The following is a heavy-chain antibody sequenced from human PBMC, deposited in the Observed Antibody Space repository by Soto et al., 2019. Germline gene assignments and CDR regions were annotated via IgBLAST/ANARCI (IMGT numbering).Heavy chain of an antibody. CDR1: GFTFSSYG. CDR2: IWYDGSNK. V-gene: IGHV3-33*01. J-gene: IGHJ6*04. CDR3: AREAWGSGSYYMRTAPMDV. D-gene: IGHD3-10*01. Sequence: GGSLRLSCAASGFTFSSYGMHWVRQAPGKGLEWVAVIWYDGSNKYYADSVKGRFTISRDNSKNTLYLQRNSLRAEDTAVYYCAREAWGSGSYYMRTAPMDVWGKGTTVTVSS.